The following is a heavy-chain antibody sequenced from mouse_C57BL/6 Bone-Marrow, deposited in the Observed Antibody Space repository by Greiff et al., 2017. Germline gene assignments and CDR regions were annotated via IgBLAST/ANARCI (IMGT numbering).Heavy chain of an antibody. CDR2: IDPSDSYT. J-gene: IGHJ3*01. Sequence: QVQLQQPGAELVKPGASVKLSCKASGYTFTSYWMQWVKQRPGQGLEWIGEIDPSDSYTNYNQKFKGKATLTVDTSSSTAYMQLSSLTSVDSAVYSCERGDYVSEFAYWGQGPLVTVSA. CDR1: GYTFTSYW. D-gene: IGHD1-1*01. CDR3: ERGDYVSEFAY. V-gene: IGHV1-50*01.